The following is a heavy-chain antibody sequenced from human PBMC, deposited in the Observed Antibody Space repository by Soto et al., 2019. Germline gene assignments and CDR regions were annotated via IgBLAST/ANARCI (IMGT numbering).Heavy chain of an antibody. CDR3: TTDYQHGYCSGSSCLLEDY. D-gene: IGHD2-15*01. V-gene: IGHV3-15*01. Sequence: EVQLVESGGGLVKPGGSLRLSCAASGFTFSNAWMSWVRQAPGKGLEWVGRIKSKTDGGTTDYAAPVKGRFTISRDDSKNTLYLLMNSLKTEDTAVYYCTTDYQHGYCSGSSCLLEDYWGQGTLVTVSS. CDR2: IKSKTDGGTT. CDR1: GFTFSNAW. J-gene: IGHJ4*02.